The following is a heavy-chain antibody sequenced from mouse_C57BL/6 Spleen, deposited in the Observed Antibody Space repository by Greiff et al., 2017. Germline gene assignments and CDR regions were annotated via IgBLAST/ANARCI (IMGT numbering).Heavy chain of an antibody. Sequence: VQLQQSGAELARPGASVKMSCKASGYTFTSYTLHWVKQTPGQGLEWIGYINPSSGYTKYNQKFKDKATLTADKSSSTAYMLLSSLTSEDAAVYYCARENPRYGFDYWGQGTTLTVSS. V-gene: IGHV1-4*01. CDR3: ARENPRYGFDY. CDR2: INPSSGYT. J-gene: IGHJ2*01. D-gene: IGHD2-14*01. CDR1: GYTFTSYT.